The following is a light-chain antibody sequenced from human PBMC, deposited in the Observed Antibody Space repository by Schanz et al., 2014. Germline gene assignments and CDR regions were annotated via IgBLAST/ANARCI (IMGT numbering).Light chain of an antibody. V-gene: IGLV2-8*01. CDR2: EVN. Sequence: QSALTQPPSASGSPGQSVTISCTGTSSDVGVYKYVSWYQQHPGKAPKLIIYEVNNRPSGVSNRFSGSKSGNTASLTISGLQAEDEADYYCSSYAGSRNLVFGGGTKLTVL. CDR3: SSYAGSRNLV. J-gene: IGLJ2*01. CDR1: SSDVGVYKY.